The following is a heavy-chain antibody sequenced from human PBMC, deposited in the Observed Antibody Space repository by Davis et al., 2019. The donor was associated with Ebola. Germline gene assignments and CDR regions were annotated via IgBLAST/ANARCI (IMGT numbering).Heavy chain of an antibody. CDR1: GFTFSSYS. CDR2: ISSSSSTI. CDR3: ASIGGGRIAAVGTPYYYYGMDV. V-gene: IGHV3-48*02. D-gene: IGHD6-13*01. Sequence: PGGSLRLSCAASGFTFSSYSMNWVRQAPGKGLEWVSYISSSSSTIYYADSVKGRFTISRDNAKNSLYLQMNSLRDEDTAVYYCASIGGGRIAAVGTPYYYYGMDVWGKGTTVTVSS. J-gene: IGHJ6*04.